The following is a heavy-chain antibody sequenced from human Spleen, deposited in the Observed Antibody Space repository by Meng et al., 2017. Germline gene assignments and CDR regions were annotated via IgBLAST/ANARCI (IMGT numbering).Heavy chain of an antibody. D-gene: IGHD6-19*01. J-gene: IGHJ4*02. V-gene: IGHV3-53*04. CDR3: ARAMAGTEFDY. CDR1: GFTFSDYY. Sequence: GESLKISCAASGFTFSDYYMSWVRQAPGKGLEWVSVIYSGGSTYYADSVKGRFTISRHNSKNTLYLQMNYLRAEDTAVYYCARAMAGTEFDYWGQGTLVTVSS. CDR2: IYSGGST.